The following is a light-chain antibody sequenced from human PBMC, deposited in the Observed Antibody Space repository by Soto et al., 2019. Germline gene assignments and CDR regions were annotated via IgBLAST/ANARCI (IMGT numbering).Light chain of an antibody. V-gene: IGKV3-20*01. CDR3: QQYDNSVLT. CDR2: GAS. Sequence: EIVLTQPPGTLSLSPGERATLSCRASQSVSSSYIAWYQQKPGQAPRLLIYGASSRATGIPDRFSGSGSGTDFTLTISRLEPEDFEVYYCQQYDNSVLTFGGGTKVDIK. J-gene: IGKJ4*01. CDR1: QSVSSSY.